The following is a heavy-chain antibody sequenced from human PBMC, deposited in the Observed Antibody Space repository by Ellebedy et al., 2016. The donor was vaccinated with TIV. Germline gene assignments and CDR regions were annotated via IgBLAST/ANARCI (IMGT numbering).Heavy chain of an antibody. V-gene: IGHV3-53*01. J-gene: IGHJ4*02. CDR3: ARSAYPRVRGVTFDY. Sequence: GGSLRLSCAASGFTVSSNYMNWVRQAPGKGLQWVSIIYSDGTTYYAVSVKGRFTISRDTSKNTLYLQMNSLRVEDTAVYYCARSAYPRVRGVTFDYWGQGTLVTVSS. D-gene: IGHD3-10*01. CDR2: IYSDGTT. CDR1: GFTVSSNY.